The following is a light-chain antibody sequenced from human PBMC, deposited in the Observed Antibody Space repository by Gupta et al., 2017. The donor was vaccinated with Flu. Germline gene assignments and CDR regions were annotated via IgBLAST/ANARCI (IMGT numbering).Light chain of an antibody. Sequence: PAMLSVSPGESVALPCRASQSVSNRLAWYQQKPGQAPRLLINSTSSRATDLPARFIGSGSGTEFTLTISSLQSEDSAIYHCHHDNNCPRAFGQGTKVEIK. CDR2: STS. CDR3: HHDNNCPRA. J-gene: IGKJ1*01. V-gene: IGKV3-15*01. CDR1: QSVSNR.